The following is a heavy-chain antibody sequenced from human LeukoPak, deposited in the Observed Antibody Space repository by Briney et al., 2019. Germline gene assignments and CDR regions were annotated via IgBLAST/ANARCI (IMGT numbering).Heavy chain of an antibody. V-gene: IGHV3-23*01. D-gene: IGHD6-19*01. CDR2: ISGSGGST. CDR3: AKGYSGAWYDFDS. J-gene: IGHJ4*02. Sequence: GGSLRLSCAASGFTFSSYAMSWVRQSPGKGLEWVSVISGSGGSTYYADSVKGRFTISRDNSKNTPYLQMNSLRAEDTAVYYCAKGYSGAWYDFDSWGQGTLVTVSS. CDR1: GFTFSSYA.